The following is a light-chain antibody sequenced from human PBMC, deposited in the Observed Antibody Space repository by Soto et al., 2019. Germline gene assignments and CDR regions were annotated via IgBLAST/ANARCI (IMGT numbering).Light chain of an antibody. CDR1: SSDVGGYNY. V-gene: IGLV2-14*01. J-gene: IGLJ1*01. CDR2: EVS. Sequence: QSVLAQPASVSGSPGQSITISCTGTSSDVGGYNYVSWYQQHPGKAPKLMIYEVSNRPSGVSNRFSGSKSGNTASLTISGLQAEDEADYNCSSYTTANTYVFVTGTKVTVL. CDR3: SSYTTANTYV.